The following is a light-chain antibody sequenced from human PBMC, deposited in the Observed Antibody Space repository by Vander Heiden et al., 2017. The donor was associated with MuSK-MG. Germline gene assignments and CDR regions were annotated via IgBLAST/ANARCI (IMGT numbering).Light chain of an antibody. CDR1: QSVSTY. Sequence: DIQMTQSPSSLSASVGDRVTITCRASQSVSTYLNWYQQKAGKAPKLLIYAASSLQRGVQSRFSGRGSGTDFTLTISSLQPEDFATYYCQQSDSNVRVYSLGQGAKPG. V-gene: IGKV1-39*01. CDR3: QQSDSNVRVYS. CDR2: AAS. J-gene: IGKJ2*03.